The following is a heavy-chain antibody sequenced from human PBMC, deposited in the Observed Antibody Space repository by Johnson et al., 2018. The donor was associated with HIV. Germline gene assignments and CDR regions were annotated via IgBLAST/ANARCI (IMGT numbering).Heavy chain of an antibody. CDR3: VSEGFGEVCKDGFEI. CDR1: GFTVSTNY. Sequence: VQLVESGGGLIQPGGSLRLSCAASGFTVSTNYMSWVRQAPGKGLEWVSYISSSGSTIYYADSVKGRFTISRDNSKNTLYLQMNRLRAEDTAVYYCVSEGFGEVCKDGFEIWGQGTIVTVSS. CDR2: ISSSGSTI. J-gene: IGHJ3*02. V-gene: IGHV3-66*03. D-gene: IGHD3-10*01.